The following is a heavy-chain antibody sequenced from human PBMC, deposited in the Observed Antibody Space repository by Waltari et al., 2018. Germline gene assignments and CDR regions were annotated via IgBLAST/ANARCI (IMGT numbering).Heavy chain of an antibody. CDR1: GFTFSSYA. Sequence: EVQLLESGGGLVQPGGSLRLSCAASGFTFSSYAMSWVRQAPGKGLEWVSAISGSGGSTYYADSVKGRFTISRDNSKNTLYLQMNSLRAEDTAVYYCARNSMVQGVKLGYFDLWGRGTLVTVSS. J-gene: IGHJ2*01. V-gene: IGHV3-23*01. CDR2: ISGSGGST. D-gene: IGHD3-10*01. CDR3: ARNSMVQGVKLGYFDL.